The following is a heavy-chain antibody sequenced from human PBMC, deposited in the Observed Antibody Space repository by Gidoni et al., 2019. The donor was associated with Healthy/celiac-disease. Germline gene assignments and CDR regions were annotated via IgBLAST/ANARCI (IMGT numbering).Heavy chain of an antibody. J-gene: IGHJ4*02. CDR1: GGTFSSYT. D-gene: IGHD5-12*01. CDR3: ARNSGYGYYFDY. CDR2: IIPILGIA. V-gene: IGHV1-69*02. Sequence: QVQLVQSGAEVTKHGSSVKVSCKASGGTFSSYTISWVRQAPGQGLEWMGRIIPILGIANYAQKFQGRVTITADKSTSTAYMELSSLRSEDTAVYYCARNSGYGYYFDYWGQGTLVTVSS.